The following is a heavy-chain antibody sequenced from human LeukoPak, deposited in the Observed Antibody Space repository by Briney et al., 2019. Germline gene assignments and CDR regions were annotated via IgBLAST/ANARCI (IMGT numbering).Heavy chain of an antibody. V-gene: IGHV4-59*01. J-gene: IGHJ1*01. CDR3: ARGGLLGYRQPHPRSTSSGGHYFQH. D-gene: IGHD2-15*01. Sequence: PSETLSLTCTVSGGSISAYYWSWIRQPPGKGLEWIGYIYYTGSANHNPSLKSRVTISVDTSKNQFSLKLSSVTAADTAVYYCARGGLLGYRQPHPRSTSSGGHYFQHWGQGTLVTVSS. CDR2: IYYTGSA. CDR1: GGSISAYY.